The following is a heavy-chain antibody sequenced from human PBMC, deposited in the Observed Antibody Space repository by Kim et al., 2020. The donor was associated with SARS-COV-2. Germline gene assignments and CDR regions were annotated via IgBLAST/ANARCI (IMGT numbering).Heavy chain of an antibody. D-gene: IGHD2-2*01. CDR1: GGSISSYY. CDR3: ARQREYEIDY. Sequence: SETLSLTCTVSGGSISSYYWSWIRQPPGKGLEWIGYIYYSGSTNYNPSLKSRVTISVDTSKNQFSLKLSSVTAADTAVYYCARQREYEIDYWGQGTLVTVSS. CDR2: IYYSGST. V-gene: IGHV4-59*08. J-gene: IGHJ4*02.